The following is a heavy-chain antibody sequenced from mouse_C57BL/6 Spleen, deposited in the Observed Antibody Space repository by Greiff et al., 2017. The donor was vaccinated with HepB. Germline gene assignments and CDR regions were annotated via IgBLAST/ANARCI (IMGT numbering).Heavy chain of an antibody. CDR1: GFTFSDYG. J-gene: IGHJ2*01. CDR2: ISSGSSTI. Sequence: EVMLVESGGGLVKPGGSLKLSCAASGFTFSDYGMHWVRQAPEKGLEWVAYISSGSSTIYYADTVKGRFTISRDNAKNTLFLQMTSLRSEDTAMYYCARERDYYGNYYFDYWGQGTTLTVSS. CDR3: ARERDYYGNYYFDY. V-gene: IGHV5-17*01. D-gene: IGHD2-1*01.